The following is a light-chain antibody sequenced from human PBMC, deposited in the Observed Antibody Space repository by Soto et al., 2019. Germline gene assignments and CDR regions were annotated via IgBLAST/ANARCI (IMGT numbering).Light chain of an antibody. Sequence: QSVLTQPPSVSGAPGQRVTISCTGSSSNIGAGYDVHWYQQLPGTAPKLLIYGNSNRPSGVPDRFSGSKSGTSASLAITGLQAEDEADYYCQSYYSSRSGSYVFGTGTKVTVL. CDR2: GNS. J-gene: IGLJ1*01. CDR1: SSNIGAGYD. V-gene: IGLV1-40*01. CDR3: QSYYSSRSGSYV.